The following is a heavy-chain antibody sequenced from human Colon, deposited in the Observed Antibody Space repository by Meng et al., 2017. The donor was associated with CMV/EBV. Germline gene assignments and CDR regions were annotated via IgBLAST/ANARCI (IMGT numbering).Heavy chain of an antibody. CDR1: GFNFIESG. D-gene: IGHD6-6*01. Sequence: SVKVSCKASGFNFIESGVQWARQGRGERLEWIGWIGIVSGKTNYAPDFQERVTITRDMSASTVYMELNSLKSEDTAVYYCVRARASEYYYYYGMDVWGQGTTVTVSS. V-gene: IGHV1-58*01. CDR2: IGIVSGKT. J-gene: IGHJ6*02. CDR3: VRARASEYYYYYGMDV.